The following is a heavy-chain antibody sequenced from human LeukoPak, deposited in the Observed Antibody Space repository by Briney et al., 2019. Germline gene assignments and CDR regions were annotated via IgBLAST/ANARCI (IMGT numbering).Heavy chain of an antibody. D-gene: IGHD6-13*01. Sequence: SETLSLTCTVSGGSISRYYWSWIRQPAGKGLEWIGRIYTSGSTNYNPSLKSRVTMSVDTSKNQFSLKLSSVTAADTAVYYCARGGSISSTPGASFGWFDPWGQGTLVTVSS. CDR3: ARGGSISSTPGASFGWFDP. V-gene: IGHV4-4*07. CDR1: GGSISRYY. J-gene: IGHJ5*02. CDR2: IYTSGST.